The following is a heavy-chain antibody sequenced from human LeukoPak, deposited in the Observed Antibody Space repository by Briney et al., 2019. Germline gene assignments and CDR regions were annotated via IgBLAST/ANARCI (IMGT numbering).Heavy chain of an antibody. CDR2: IGTAGDT. CDR3: ARSYDDGAFDI. CDR1: GFTFIRYD. J-gene: IGHJ3*02. Sequence: GWALRLSCVGSGFTFIRYDMHGVRQARGKGGEGVSAIGTAGDTYYPGSVKGRFTISRENAKSSLYLQMNSLRAGDTAVYYCARSYDDGAFDIWGQGTMVTVSS. D-gene: IGHD5-12*01. V-gene: IGHV3-13*01.